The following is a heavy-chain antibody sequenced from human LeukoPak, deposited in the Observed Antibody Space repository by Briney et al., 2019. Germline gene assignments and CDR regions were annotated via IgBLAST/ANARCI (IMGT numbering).Heavy chain of an antibody. J-gene: IGHJ4*02. CDR3: ARDYYYDSSGYRDYYFDY. CDR2: IWYDGSNK. Sequence: PGRSLRLSCAASGFTFSRFGMHWVRQAPGKGLEWVAVIWYDGSNKYYADSVKGRFTISRDNSKNTLYLEMNSLRAEDTAVYYCARDYYYDSSGYRDYYFDYWGQGTLVSVSS. CDR1: GFTFSRFG. V-gene: IGHV3-33*01. D-gene: IGHD3-22*01.